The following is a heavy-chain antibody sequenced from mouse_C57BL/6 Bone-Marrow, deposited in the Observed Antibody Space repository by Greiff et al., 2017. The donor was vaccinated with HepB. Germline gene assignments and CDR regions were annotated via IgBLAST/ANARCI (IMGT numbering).Heavy chain of an antibody. CDR3: ARRAFYGSSYWYFDV. CDR1: GFTFSDYY. V-gene: IGHV5-16*01. J-gene: IGHJ1*03. CDR2: INYDGSST. D-gene: IGHD1-1*01. Sequence: VQLKESEGGLVQPGSSMKLSCTASGFTFSDYYMAWVRQVPEKGLEWVANINYDGSSTYYLDSLKSRFIISRDNAKNILYLQMSSLKSEDTATYYCARRAFYGSSYWYFDVWGTGTTVTVSS.